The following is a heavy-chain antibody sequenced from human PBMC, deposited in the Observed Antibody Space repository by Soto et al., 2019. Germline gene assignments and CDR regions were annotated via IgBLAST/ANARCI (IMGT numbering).Heavy chain of an antibody. V-gene: IGHV1-69*08. D-gene: IGHD2-2*01. CDR3: AREYCSSTSCRGTSH. CDR2: IIPILGIA. CDR1: GGTFSSYT. Sequence: QVQLVQSGAEVKKPGSSVKVSCKASGGTFSSYTISWVRQAPGQGLEWMGRIIPILGIANYAQKLQGRVTITADKSTSTAYMELSSLRSEDTAVYYCAREYCSSTSCRGTSHWGQGTLVTVSS. J-gene: IGHJ4*02.